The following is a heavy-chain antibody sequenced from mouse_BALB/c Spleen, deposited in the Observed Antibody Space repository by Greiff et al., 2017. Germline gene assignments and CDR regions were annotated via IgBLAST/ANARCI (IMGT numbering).Heavy chain of an antibody. Sequence: EVKLMESGAELVKPGASVKLSCTASGFNIKDTYMHWVKQRPEQGLEWIGRIDPANGNTKYDPKFQGKATITADTSSNTAYLQLSSLTSEDTAVYYCASKGAMDYWGQGTSVTVSS. CDR2: IDPANGNT. J-gene: IGHJ4*01. V-gene: IGHV14-3*02. D-gene: IGHD1-3*01. CDR3: ASKGAMDY. CDR1: GFNIKDTY.